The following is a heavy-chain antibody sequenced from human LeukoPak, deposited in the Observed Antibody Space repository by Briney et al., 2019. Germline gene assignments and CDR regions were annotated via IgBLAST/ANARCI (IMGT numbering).Heavy chain of an antibody. D-gene: IGHD6-19*01. CDR3: ARAGAVAELSDAFDI. V-gene: IGHV4-59*01. CDR2: IYYSGST. CDR1: GGSISSYY. Sequence: PSETLSLTRTVSGGSISSYYWSWIRQPPGKGLEWIGYIYYSGSTNYNPSLKSRVTISVDTSKNQFSLKLSSVTAADTAVYYCARAGAVAELSDAFDIWGQGTMVTVSS. J-gene: IGHJ3*02.